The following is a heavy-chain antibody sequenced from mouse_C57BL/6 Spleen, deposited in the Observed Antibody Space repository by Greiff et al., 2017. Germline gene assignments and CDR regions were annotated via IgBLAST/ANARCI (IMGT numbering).Heavy chain of an antibody. J-gene: IGHJ3*01. CDR1: GYTFTSYW. D-gene: IGHD1-1*01. CDR2: IYPGNSDT. V-gene: IGHV1-5*01. CDR3: TREGNYYGSSPAWFAY. Sequence: VQLQQSGTVLARPGASVKMSCKTSGYTFTSYWMHWVKQRPGQGLEWIGAIYPGNSDTSYNQKFKGKAKLTAVTSASTAYMELSSLTNEDSAVYYCTREGNYYGSSPAWFAYWGQGTLVTVSA.